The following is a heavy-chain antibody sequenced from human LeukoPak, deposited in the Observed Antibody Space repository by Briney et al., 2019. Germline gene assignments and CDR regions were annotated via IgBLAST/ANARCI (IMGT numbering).Heavy chain of an antibody. CDR3: ARLGYYGSGSYHFDY. J-gene: IGHJ4*02. CDR1: GGSISSYY. D-gene: IGHD3-10*01. Sequence: PSETLSLTCTVSGGSISSYYWSWIRQPPGKGLEWIGYIYYSGSTNYNPSLKSRVTISVDTSKNQFSLKLSSVTAADTAVYYCARLGYYGSGSYHFDYWGQGTLVTVSS. CDR2: IYYSGST. V-gene: IGHV4-59*12.